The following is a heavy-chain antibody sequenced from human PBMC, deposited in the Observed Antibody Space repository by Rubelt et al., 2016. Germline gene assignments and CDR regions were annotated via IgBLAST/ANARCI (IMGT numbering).Heavy chain of an antibody. J-gene: IGHJ4*02. CDR2: IYYSGST. D-gene: IGHD2-21*02. CDR3: ARGPKSGAVVTNFDY. Sequence: QVQLQESGPGLVKPSQTLSLTCTVSGGSISSGGYYWSWIRQHPGKGLEWIGYIYYSGSTYYNPSLKIRFTISVDTSKNQFSLKLSSVTAADTAVYYCARGPKSGAVVTNFDYWGQGTLVTVSS. V-gene: IGHV4-31*03. CDR1: GGSISSGGYY.